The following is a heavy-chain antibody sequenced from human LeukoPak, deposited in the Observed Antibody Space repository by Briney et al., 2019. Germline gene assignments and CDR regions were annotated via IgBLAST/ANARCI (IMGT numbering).Heavy chain of an antibody. CDR1: GFTLSSYG. CDR3: AEDLNSREAGATIDY. Sequence: GGSLRLSCTASGFTLSSYGMRWVRQAPGKGLEWVTVIWHDGSNKYYADSVKGRFTISRDNSKNTLYLQMNSLRAEDTAVYHCAEDLNSREAGATIDYWGQGTLVTVSS. J-gene: IGHJ4*02. CDR2: IWHDGSNK. V-gene: IGHV3-30*02. D-gene: IGHD1-26*01.